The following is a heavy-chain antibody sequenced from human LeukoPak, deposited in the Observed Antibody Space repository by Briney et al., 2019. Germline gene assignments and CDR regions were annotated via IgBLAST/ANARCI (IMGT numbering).Heavy chain of an antibody. V-gene: IGHV4-34*01. J-gene: IGHJ6*04. CDR1: GGSFSGYY. Sequence: PSETLSLTCAVYGGSFSGYYWSWIRQPPGKGLEWIGEINHSGSTNYNPSLKSRVTISVDTSKNQFSLKLSSVTAADTAVYYCARDFVPGPLDVWGKGTTVTVSS. CDR2: INHSGST. CDR3: ARDFVPGPLDV. D-gene: IGHD2-8*01.